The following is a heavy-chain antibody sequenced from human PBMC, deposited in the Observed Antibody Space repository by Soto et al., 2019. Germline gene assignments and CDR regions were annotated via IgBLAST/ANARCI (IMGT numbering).Heavy chain of an antibody. V-gene: IGHV1-2*04. D-gene: IGHD6-13*01. CDR2: INPNSGGT. CDR1: GYTFTGYY. Sequence: ASVKVSCKASGYTFTGYYMHWVRQAPGQGLERMGWINPNSGGTNYAQKFQGWVTMTRDTSISTAYMELSRLRSDDTAVYYCARAYSRDAFDIWGQGTMVTVSS. CDR3: ARAYSRDAFDI. J-gene: IGHJ3*02.